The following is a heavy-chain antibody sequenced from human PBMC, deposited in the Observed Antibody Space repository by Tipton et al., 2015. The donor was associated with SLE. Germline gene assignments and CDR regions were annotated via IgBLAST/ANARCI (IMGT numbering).Heavy chain of an antibody. CDR1: GYSFTNYW. CDR3: ARHEWNHEGYFDY. V-gene: IGHV5-10-1*01. J-gene: IGHJ4*02. CDR2: IDPSDSYT. Sequence: QLVQSGAEVKKPGESLKISCKDSGYSFTNYWIGWVRQMPGKGLEWMGRIDPSDSYTNYSPSFQGHVTISADKSISTAYLQWSSLKASDTAMYYCARHEWNHEGYFDYWGQGTLVTVSS. D-gene: IGHD1-14*01.